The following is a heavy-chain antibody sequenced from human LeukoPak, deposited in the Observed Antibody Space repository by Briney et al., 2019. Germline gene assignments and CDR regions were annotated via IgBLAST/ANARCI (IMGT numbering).Heavy chain of an antibody. CDR1: GDSISRSDSY. CDR3: ARRRYYDGSGYLE. D-gene: IGHD3-22*01. V-gene: IGHV4-39*01. Sequence: PSETLSLTCSVSGDSISRSDSYWDWIRQPPGKGLEWIGTIYYSGRTCYSPSLKSRVAMSVDASNNRFSLNLRSVTAADTAVYYCARRRYYDGSGYLEWGQGTLLSVSS. CDR2: IYYSGRT. J-gene: IGHJ1*01.